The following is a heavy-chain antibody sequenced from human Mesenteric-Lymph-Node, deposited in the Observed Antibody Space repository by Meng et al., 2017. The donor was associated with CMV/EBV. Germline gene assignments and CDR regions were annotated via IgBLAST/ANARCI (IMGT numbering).Heavy chain of an antibody. CDR3: ASSLVGAIDY. CDR2: IHRGGSKA. J-gene: IGHJ4*02. Sequence: RADRGIAFRWWAMSWVRKARGKGVEWVTVIHRGGSKAYYMDSGKGWFTITRNSSKSKLYLQMNSLRAEDTAVYYCASSLVGAIDYWGQGTLVTVSS. CDR1: GIAFRWWA. V-gene: IGHV3-23*03. D-gene: IGHD1-26*01.